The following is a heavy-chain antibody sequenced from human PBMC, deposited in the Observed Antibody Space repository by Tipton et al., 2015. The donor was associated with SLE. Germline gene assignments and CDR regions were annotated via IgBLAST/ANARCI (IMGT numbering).Heavy chain of an antibody. D-gene: IGHD2-2*01. V-gene: IGHV3-53*04. Sequence: VQLVQSGGGLVQPGGSLRLSCAASGFTVSSNYMSWVRQAPGKGLEWVSVIYSGGSTYYADSVKGRFTISRHNSKNTLYLQMNSLRAEDTAVYYCASLYCSSTSCSAPGHFQHWGQGTLVTVSS. CDR3: ASLYCSSTSCSAPGHFQH. CDR2: IYSGGST. CDR1: GFTVSSNY. J-gene: IGHJ1*01.